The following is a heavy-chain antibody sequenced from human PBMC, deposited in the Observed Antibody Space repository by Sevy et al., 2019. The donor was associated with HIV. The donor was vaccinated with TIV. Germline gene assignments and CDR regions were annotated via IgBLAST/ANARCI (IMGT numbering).Heavy chain of an antibody. CDR1: GFTFSSYS. CDR2: ISSSSSYI. J-gene: IGHJ5*02. Sequence: GGSLRLSCAASGFTFSSYSMNWVRQAPGKGLEWVSSISSSSSYIYYADSVKGRFTISRDNAKNSLYLQMNSLRAEDTAVYYCARDLRNTVVPLDNRFAPWGQGTLVTVSS. D-gene: IGHD4-4*01. V-gene: IGHV3-21*01. CDR3: ARDLRNTVVPLDNRFAP.